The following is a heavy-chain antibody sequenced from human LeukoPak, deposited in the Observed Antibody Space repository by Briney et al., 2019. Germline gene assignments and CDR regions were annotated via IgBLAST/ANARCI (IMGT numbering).Heavy chain of an antibody. J-gene: IGHJ4*02. V-gene: IGHV4-59*01. CDR1: GGSISDYY. CDR3: ARALYYDSSGYYNQCYFDY. D-gene: IGHD3-22*01. Sequence: PSETLSLTCTVSGGSISDYYWSWVRQPPGKGLEWIGYIYSSGSTNYNPSLKSRVTISVDTSKNQFSLKLSSVTAADTAVYYCARALYYDSSGYYNQCYFDYWGQGTLVTVSS. CDR2: IYSSGST.